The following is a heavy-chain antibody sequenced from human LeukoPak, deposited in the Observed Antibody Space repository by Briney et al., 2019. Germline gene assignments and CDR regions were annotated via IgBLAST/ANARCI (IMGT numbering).Heavy chain of an antibody. CDR1: GFTFSSYA. CDR3: AKDGVAAISSMWLVHPYYLDF. D-gene: IGHD2-15*01. Sequence: SGGSLRLPCAASGFTFSSYAMSWVRQAPGKGLEWVSAISGSGGRTYYADSAKGRFTISRDNSKHTLHLPMNSLRAGHTAVYYCAKDGVAAISSMWLVHPYYLDFGGQGTLVTVSS. CDR2: ISGSGGRT. V-gene: IGHV3-23*01. J-gene: IGHJ4*02.